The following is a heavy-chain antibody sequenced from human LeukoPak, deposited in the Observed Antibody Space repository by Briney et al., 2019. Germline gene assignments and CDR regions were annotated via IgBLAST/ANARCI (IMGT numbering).Heavy chain of an antibody. V-gene: IGHV3-74*01. D-gene: IGHD1-26*01. CDR2: TNEDGSIT. Sequence: GGSLRLSCEDSGFTFSRWWMHWVRQAPGKGLVWVSRTNEDGSITDYADSVKGRFTISRDNAKNTLYLQMNSLRAEDTAVYYCVRDLCGARDFWGQGTVVTVSS. CDR1: GFTFSRWW. CDR3: VRDLCGARDF. J-gene: IGHJ4*02.